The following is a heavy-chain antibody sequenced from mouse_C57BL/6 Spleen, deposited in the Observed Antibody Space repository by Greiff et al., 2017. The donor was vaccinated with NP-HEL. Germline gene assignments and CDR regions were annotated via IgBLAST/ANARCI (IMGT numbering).Heavy chain of an antibody. CDR3: AREKIGRDYAMDY. V-gene: IGHV3-6*01. CDR2: ISYDGSN. J-gene: IGHJ4*01. Sequence: ESGPGLVKPSQSLSLTCSVTGYSITSGYYWNWIRQFPGNKLEWMGYISYDGSNNYNPSLKNRISITRDTSKNQFFLKLNSVTTEDTATYYCAREKIGRDYAMDYWGQGTSVTVSS. CDR1: GYSITSGYY.